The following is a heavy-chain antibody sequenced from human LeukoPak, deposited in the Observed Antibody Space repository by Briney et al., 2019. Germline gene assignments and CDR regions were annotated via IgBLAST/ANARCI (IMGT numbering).Heavy chain of an antibody. CDR2: INRDGSST. CDR1: GFTFSSYW. V-gene: IGHV3-74*01. CDR3: ASGKRWCVAVAGH. D-gene: IGHD6-19*01. J-gene: IGHJ4*02. Sequence: GGSLRLSCAASGFTFSSYWMHWVRQAPGKGLVWVSRINRDGSSTSYADSVKGRFTISRDNAKNTLYLQMNSLRAEDTAVYYCASGKRWCVAVAGHGGQGTLVTVYS.